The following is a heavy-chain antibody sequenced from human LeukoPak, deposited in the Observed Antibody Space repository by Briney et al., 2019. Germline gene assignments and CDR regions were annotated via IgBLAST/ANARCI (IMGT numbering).Heavy chain of an antibody. CDR2: IYYSGST. D-gene: IGHD7-27*01. Sequence: SETLSLTCTVSGGSISSYYWSWIRQPPGKGLEWIGYIYYSGSTNYNPSLKSRVTISLDKSNNQFSLKLTSVTAADTAVYYCASRWVLTGEPYWGQGTLVTVSS. J-gene: IGHJ4*02. CDR3: ASRWVLTGEPY. CDR1: GGSISSYY. V-gene: IGHV4-59*12.